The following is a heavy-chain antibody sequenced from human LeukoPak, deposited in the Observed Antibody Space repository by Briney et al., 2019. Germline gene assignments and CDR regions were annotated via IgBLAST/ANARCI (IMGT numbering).Heavy chain of an antibody. D-gene: IGHD3-22*01. CDR3: ARGRAYYYDSSGYYAAEGDY. Sequence: PGGSLRLSCAASGFTFSSYSMNWVRHAPGKGLEWVSSISSSSSYIYYADSVKGRFTISRDNAKNSLYLQMNSLRAEDTAVYYCARGRAYYYDSSGYYAAEGDYWGQGTLVTVSS. J-gene: IGHJ4*02. CDR2: ISSSSSYI. V-gene: IGHV3-21*01. CDR1: GFTFSSYS.